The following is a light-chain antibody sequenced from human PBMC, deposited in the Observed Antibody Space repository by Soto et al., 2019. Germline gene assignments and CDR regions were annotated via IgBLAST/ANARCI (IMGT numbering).Light chain of an antibody. Sequence: QSALTQPDSVSGSPGQSITISCTGTSSDVGSYNLVSWYQQHPGKAPKLMIYEGSKRPSGVSNRFSGSKSGNTASLTISGLQAEDEDDYYCCSYAGSSTFVVFGGGTKLTVL. CDR3: CSYAGSSTFVV. CDR2: EGS. V-gene: IGLV2-23*01. J-gene: IGLJ2*01. CDR1: SSDVGSYNL.